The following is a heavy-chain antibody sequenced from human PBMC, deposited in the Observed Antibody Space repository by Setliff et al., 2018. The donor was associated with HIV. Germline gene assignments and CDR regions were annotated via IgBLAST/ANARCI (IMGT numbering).Heavy chain of an antibody. Sequence: SETLSLTCAVYGGSFDDYYWTWIRQPPGKGLEWIGHIYTSGSPNYNPSLKSRVTISVDTSRNQFSLKLSSVTAADTAVYYCARDRSDYYNLPGYFDHWGQGTPVTSPQ. CDR3: ARDRSDYYNLPGYFDH. CDR2: IYTSGSP. CDR1: GGSFDDYY. J-gene: IGHJ4*02. V-gene: IGHV4-34*01. D-gene: IGHD3-3*01.